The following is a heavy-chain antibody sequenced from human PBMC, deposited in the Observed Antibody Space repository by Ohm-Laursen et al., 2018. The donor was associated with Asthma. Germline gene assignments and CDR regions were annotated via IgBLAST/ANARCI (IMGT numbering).Heavy chain of an antibody. D-gene: IGHD3-9*01. CDR1: GYTFSRYS. CDR3: ARDTYYDILTGLGY. V-gene: IGHV3-21*01. J-gene: IGHJ4*02. Sequence: SLRLSCAASGYTFSRYSIHWVRQAPGKGLEWVASISTASTFIYYADSVRGRFTTSRDNAKNLVFLQMNDVRAEDTAVYYCARDTYYDILTGLGYWGQGTLVTVSS. CDR2: ISTASTFI.